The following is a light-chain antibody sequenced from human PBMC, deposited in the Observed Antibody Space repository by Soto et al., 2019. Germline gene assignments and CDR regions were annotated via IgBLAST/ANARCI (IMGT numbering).Light chain of an antibody. Sequence: QAVVTQPPSVSGAPGQRVTISCTGSSSNIGAGYDVHWYQQLPGTAPKLLIYGNSNRPSGVPDRFSGSKSGTSASLAITGLQAEDEADYYCQSYDRSLSGRVFGGGTQLTVL. V-gene: IGLV1-40*01. CDR2: GNS. CDR3: QSYDRSLSGRV. J-gene: IGLJ7*01. CDR1: SSNIGAGYD.